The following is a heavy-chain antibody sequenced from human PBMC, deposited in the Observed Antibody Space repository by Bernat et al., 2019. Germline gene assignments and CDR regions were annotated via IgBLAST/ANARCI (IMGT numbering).Heavy chain of an antibody. Sequence: EVQLVESGGGLVQPGGSLRLSCAASGFTFSSYWMSWVRQPPGKGLEWVANIKQDGSEKYYVDSVKGRFTISRDNAKNSLYLQMNSLRAEDTAVYYCARDLAFGIPDYWGQGTLVTVSS. D-gene: IGHD3-16*01. V-gene: IGHV3-7*03. CDR3: ARDLAFGIPDY. CDR2: IKQDGSEK. CDR1: GFTFSSYW. J-gene: IGHJ4*02.